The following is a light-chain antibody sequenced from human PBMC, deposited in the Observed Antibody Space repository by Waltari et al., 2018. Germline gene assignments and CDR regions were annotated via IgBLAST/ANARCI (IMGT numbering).Light chain of an antibody. CDR2: GAS. CDR1: QDISNY. V-gene: IGKV1-16*02. J-gene: IGKJ1*01. CDR3: QQYDSFPRT. Sequence: DIQMTQSPSSLSASVGCTHTITCRASQDISNYLAWLQQKPGKAPKSLCYGASSLQSGVPLNLRGSGSGTDFTLTISSLQPEDFATLYCQQYDSFPRTFGQGTKVEIK.